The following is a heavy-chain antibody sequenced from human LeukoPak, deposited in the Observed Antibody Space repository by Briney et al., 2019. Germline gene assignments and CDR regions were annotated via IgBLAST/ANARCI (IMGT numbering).Heavy chain of an antibody. J-gene: IGHJ4*02. CDR2: IYYSGST. CDR1: GGSVSSGNYY. D-gene: IGHD3-22*01. CDR3: ARDPSGHFNY. Sequence: SETLSLTCTVSGGSVSSGNYYWSWIRQPPGKGLDWIGYIYYSGSTNYNPSLKSRVTISVDTSKNQFSLRLSSVTAADTAVYYCARDPSGHFNYWGQGTLATVSS. V-gene: IGHV4-61*01.